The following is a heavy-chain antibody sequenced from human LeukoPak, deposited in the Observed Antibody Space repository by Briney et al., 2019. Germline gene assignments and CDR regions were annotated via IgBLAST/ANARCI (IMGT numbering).Heavy chain of an antibody. D-gene: IGHD3-3*01. Sequence: ASVKVSCKASGYTFTSYAMHWVRQAPGQRLEWMGWINAGNGNTKYSQKFQGRVTITRDTSASTAYMEPSSLRSEDTAVYYCARVRYTEWLFYDYWGQGTLVTVSS. V-gene: IGHV1-3*01. J-gene: IGHJ4*02. CDR2: INAGNGNT. CDR1: GYTFTSYA. CDR3: ARVRYTEWLFYDY.